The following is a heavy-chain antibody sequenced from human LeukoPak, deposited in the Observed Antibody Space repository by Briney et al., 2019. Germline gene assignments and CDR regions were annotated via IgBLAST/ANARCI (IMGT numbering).Heavy chain of an antibody. CDR2: IYYSGST. Sequence: RPSETLSLTCTVSGGSVSSGSYFWSWIRQAPGKGLEWIGYIYYSGSTNYNSSLKSRVTISVDTSKNQFSLKLSSVTAADTAVYYCARGPSYGDLYDWFDPWGQGTLVTVSS. D-gene: IGHD4-17*01. CDR3: ARGPSYGDLYDWFDP. V-gene: IGHV4-61*01. CDR1: GGSVSSGSYF. J-gene: IGHJ5*02.